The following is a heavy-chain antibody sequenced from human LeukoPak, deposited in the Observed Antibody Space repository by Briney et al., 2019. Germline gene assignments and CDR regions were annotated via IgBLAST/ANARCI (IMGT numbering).Heavy chain of an antibody. J-gene: IGHJ3*02. V-gene: IGHV3-7*03. CDR1: GFTFNSYW. CDR2: IKQDGSET. CDR3: ARWASETHAFDI. Sequence: PGGSLRLSCAASGFTFNSYWMNWVRQAPGKGLEWVANIKQDGSETYYIDSVKGRFTISRDNAKTSLYLQMNSLRVEDTAVYYCARWASETHAFDIWGQGTMVTVSS.